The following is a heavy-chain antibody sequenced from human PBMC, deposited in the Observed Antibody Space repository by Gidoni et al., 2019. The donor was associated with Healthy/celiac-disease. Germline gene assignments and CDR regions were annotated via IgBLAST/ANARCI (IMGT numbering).Heavy chain of an antibody. D-gene: IGHD3-3*01. J-gene: IGHJ5*02. CDR1: GFTFSSYG. CDR2: IWYDGSNK. Sequence: QVQLVESGGGVVQPGRSLRLSCAASGFTFSSYGMHWVRQAPGKGLEWVAVIWYDGSNKYYADSVKGRFTISRDKSKNTLYLQMNSLRAEDTAVYYCARDRGVTIFGVVIKGEDWFDPWGQGTLVTVSS. CDR3: ARDRGVTIFGVVIKGEDWFDP. V-gene: IGHV3-33*01.